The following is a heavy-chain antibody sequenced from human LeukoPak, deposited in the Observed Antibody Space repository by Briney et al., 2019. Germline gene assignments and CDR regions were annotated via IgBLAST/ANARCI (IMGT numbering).Heavy chain of an antibody. V-gene: IGHV4-39*07. D-gene: IGHD1-26*01. CDR1: GGSISSSRYY. CDR3: ARAELPTVVLDY. Sequence: PSETLSLTCTVSGGSISSSRYYWGWIRQPPGKGLEWIGSIYYSGSTYYNPSLKSRVTISVDTSKNQFSLKLSSVTAADTAVYYCARAELPTVVLDYWGQGTLVTVSS. CDR2: IYYSGST. J-gene: IGHJ4*02.